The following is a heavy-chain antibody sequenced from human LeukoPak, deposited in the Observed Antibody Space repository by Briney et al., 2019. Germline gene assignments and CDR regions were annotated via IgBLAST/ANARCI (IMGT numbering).Heavy chain of an antibody. V-gene: IGHV4-39*01. Sequence: SETLSLTCTVSAGSISSSDYYWVWIRQPPGKGLEWIGSIFYSGNTYYNPSLKRRITISVDTSKNQFTLKLSSVNDADPAVYYCARVAVAGTSFDYWGQGTLVTVSS. D-gene: IGHD6-19*01. CDR3: ARVAVAGTSFDY. J-gene: IGHJ4*02. CDR2: IFYSGNT. CDR1: AGSISSSDYY.